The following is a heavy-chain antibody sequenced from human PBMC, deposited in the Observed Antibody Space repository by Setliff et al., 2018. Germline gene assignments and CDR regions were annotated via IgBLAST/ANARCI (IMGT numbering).Heavy chain of an antibody. J-gene: IGHJ3*02. CDR2: IYPGDSDT. V-gene: IGHV5-51*01. CDR3: ARRNTAMVYGFDI. D-gene: IGHD5-18*01. CDR1: EYSFTTYW. Sequence: PGESLKISCKASEYSFTTYWIGWVRQMPGKGLEWMGIIYPGDSDTRYSPSFQGQVTISADKSINTAYLQWSSLKASDTATYYCARRNTAMVYGFDIWGQGTMVTVSS.